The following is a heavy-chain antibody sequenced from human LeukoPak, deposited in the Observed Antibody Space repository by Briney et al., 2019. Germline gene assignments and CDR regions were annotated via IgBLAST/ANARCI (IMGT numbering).Heavy chain of an antibody. D-gene: IGHD3-10*01. J-gene: IGHJ4*02. V-gene: IGHV3-74*01. CDR2: LNLDGSTT. CDR3: ARESSGSYWG. CDR1: GFIFSKHW. Sequence: GGSLRLSCVAPGFIFSKHWMHWVRQAPGKGLVWVSRLNLDGSTTSYADSVKGRFTISRDNAKNTLYLQMNSLRVDDTGVYYCARESSGSYWGWGQGTLVTVSS.